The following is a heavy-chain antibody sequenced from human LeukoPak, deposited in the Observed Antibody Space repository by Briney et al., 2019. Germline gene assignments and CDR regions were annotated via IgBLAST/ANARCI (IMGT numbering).Heavy chain of an antibody. CDR3: AKDIYGDYEYYLDY. D-gene: IGHD4-17*01. Sequence: PGGSLRLSCEGSAFIFSGHWMNWVRQTPGKGLEWVASIKEDGSERQYVDSVKGRFSISRDNTKGSLFLQLNSLRAEDTAVYYCAKDIYGDYEYYLDYWGQGTLVTVTS. CDR1: AFIFSGHW. J-gene: IGHJ4*02. V-gene: IGHV3-7*03. CDR2: IKEDGSER.